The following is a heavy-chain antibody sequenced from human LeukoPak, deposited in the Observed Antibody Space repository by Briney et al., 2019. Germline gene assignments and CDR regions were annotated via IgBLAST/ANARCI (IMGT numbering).Heavy chain of an antibody. CDR1: GFTFSSYA. J-gene: IGHJ4*02. D-gene: IGHD4-17*01. CDR2: ISYDGSNK. Sequence: GRSLRLSCAASGFTFSSYAMHWVRQAPGKGLEWVAVISYDGSNKYYADSVKGRFTISRDNSKNTLYLQMNSLRAEDTAVYYCARDYGDYEGPYYFDYWGQGTLVTVSS. CDR3: ARDYGDYEGPYYFDY. V-gene: IGHV3-30-3*01.